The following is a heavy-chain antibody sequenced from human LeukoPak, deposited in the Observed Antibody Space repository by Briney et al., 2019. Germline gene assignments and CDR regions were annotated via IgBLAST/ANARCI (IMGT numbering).Heavy chain of an antibody. Sequence: ASVTVSCMASGYTFTGYYIHWVRQAPGQGLEWMGFINPKHGGTSYAQKFQARVTMTRDTSISTAYMELSGLRSDDTAVYYCARRYDFWGGYPTAFDYWGQGTLVTVSS. J-gene: IGHJ4*02. CDR3: ARRYDFWGGYPTAFDY. CDR1: GYTFTGYY. CDR2: INPKHGGT. D-gene: IGHD3-3*01. V-gene: IGHV1-2*02.